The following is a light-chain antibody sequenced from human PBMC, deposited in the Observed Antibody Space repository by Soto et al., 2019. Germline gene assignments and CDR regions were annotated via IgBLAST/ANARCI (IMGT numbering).Light chain of an antibody. J-gene: IGKJ4*01. Sequence: EIVLTQSPGTLSLSPGERATLSCRASQSVSSNYLAWYQQKPGQAPKVLIYRASSRATGIPDRFSGSGSGTEFTLTISRLQPEDFAVYYCQQYGSSPLTFGGGTKVDI. CDR1: QSVSSNY. CDR2: RAS. CDR3: QQYGSSPLT. V-gene: IGKV3-20*01.